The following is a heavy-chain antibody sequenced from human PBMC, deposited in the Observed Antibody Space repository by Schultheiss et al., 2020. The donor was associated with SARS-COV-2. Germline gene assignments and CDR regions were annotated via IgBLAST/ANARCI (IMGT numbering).Heavy chain of an antibody. V-gene: IGHV3-74*01. CDR1: GFTFSSYW. D-gene: IGHD3-10*01. Sequence: GESLKISCAASGFTFSSYWMHWVRQAPGKGLVWVSRINSDGSSTSYADSVKGRFTISRDNSKNTLYLQMNSLRAEDTAVYYCARGHYYGSGSYSPFDYWGQGTLVTVSS. CDR2: INSDGSST. CDR3: ARGHYYGSGSYSPFDY. J-gene: IGHJ4*02.